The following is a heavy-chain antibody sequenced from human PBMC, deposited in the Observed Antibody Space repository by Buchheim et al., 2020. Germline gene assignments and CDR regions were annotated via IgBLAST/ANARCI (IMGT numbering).Heavy chain of an antibody. V-gene: IGHV3-7*01. J-gene: IGHJ6*02. D-gene: IGHD2-2*03. CDR3: ASGYCSSTSCPGGYYYYGMDV. CDR2: IKQDGSEK. Sequence: EVQLVESGGGLVQPGGSLRLSCAASGFTFSSYWMSWVRQAPGKGREWVANIKQDGSEKYYVDSVKGRLTISRDNAKNYLYLQMNSLRAEDTAVYYCASGYCSSTSCPGGYYYYGMDVWGQGTT. CDR1: GFTFSSYW.